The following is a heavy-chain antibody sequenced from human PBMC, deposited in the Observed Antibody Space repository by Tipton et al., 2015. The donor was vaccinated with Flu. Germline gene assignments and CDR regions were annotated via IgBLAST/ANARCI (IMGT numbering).Heavy chain of an antibody. J-gene: IGHJ6*02. CDR2: IYSGGST. Sequence: VQLVQSGGGLIQPVGSLRLSCAASGFTVSSNYMSWVRQAPGKGLEWVSVIYSGGSTYYADSVKGRFTISRDNSKNTLYLQINSLRAEDTAVYYCARVTYYYDSSGYHYGMDVWGQGTTVTVSS. CDR3: ARVTYYYDSSGYHYGMDV. V-gene: IGHV3-53*01. CDR1: GFTVSSNY. D-gene: IGHD3-22*01.